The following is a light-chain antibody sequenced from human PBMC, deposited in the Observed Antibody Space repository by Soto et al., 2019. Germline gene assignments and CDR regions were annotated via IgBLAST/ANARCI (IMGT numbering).Light chain of an antibody. CDR2: KAS. CDR1: QSVSTW. CDR3: QQYNTYWT. Sequence: DIPMTQSPSTLSASVGDRVIITCRASQSVSTWLAWYQQKPGKAPNLLIFKASTLKSGVPSRFSGSGSGTEFTLTISSLQPDDFATYYCQQYNTYWTFGQGTKVEVK. V-gene: IGKV1-5*03. J-gene: IGKJ1*01.